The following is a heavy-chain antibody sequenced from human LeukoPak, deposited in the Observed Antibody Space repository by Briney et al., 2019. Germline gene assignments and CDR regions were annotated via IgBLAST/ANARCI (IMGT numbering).Heavy chain of an antibody. D-gene: IGHD3-3*01. CDR1: GFSFGSFA. V-gene: IGHV3-48*04. CDR3: ARASLTHDFWSGYLYYFDY. Sequence: GGSLRLSCAASGFSFGSFAMNWVRQAPGKGLEWVSYISSSSSTIYYADSVKGRFTISRDNAKNSLYLQMNSLRAEDTAVYYCARASLTHDFWSGYLYYFDYWGQGTLVTVSS. J-gene: IGHJ4*02. CDR2: ISSSSSTI.